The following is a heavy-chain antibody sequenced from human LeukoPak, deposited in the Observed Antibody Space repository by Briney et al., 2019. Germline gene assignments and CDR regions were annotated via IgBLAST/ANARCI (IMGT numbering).Heavy chain of an antibody. CDR3: ARLFWNYGYYFDY. CDR2: IYYTGST. V-gene: IGHV4-59*08. J-gene: IGHJ4*02. D-gene: IGHD1-7*01. Sequence: PSETLSLTCSVSGDSISDYSWSWIRQPPGKGLEWIAYIYYTGSTNYNPSLKSRVTISVEMSKNQFSLKLNSVTAADTAVYYCARLFWNYGYYFDYWGQGTLVTVSS. CDR1: GDSISDYS.